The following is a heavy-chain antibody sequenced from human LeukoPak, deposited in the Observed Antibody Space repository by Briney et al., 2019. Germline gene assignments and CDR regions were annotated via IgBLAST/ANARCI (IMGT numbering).Heavy chain of an antibody. CDR3: ATLGGGY. J-gene: IGHJ4*02. CDR2: IKQDGSEK. V-gene: IGHV3-7*01. CDR1: GFIFPNYW. D-gene: IGHD3-16*01. Sequence: GGSLRLSCAASGFIFPNYWMSWVRQAPGKGLEWVANIKQDGSEKYYVDSVKGRFTISRDNAKNSLFLQMNSLRVEDTAVYYCATLGGGYWGQGALVTVSS.